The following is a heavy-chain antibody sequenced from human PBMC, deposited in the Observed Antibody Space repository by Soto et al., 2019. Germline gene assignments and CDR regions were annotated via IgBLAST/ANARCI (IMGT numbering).Heavy chain of an antibody. D-gene: IGHD6-13*01. Sequence: PSETLSLTCTVSGGSLSSRSLYWGWVRQPPGKGLEWIGTFFSGNTYSNPSLKSRVSISVDTSKRQFSLKLRSVAAADTAIYYCATTRGLAVGGSFDYWGQGALVTVSS. V-gene: IGHV4-39*01. CDR2: FFSGNT. CDR1: GGSLSSRSLY. J-gene: IGHJ4*02. CDR3: ATTRGLAVGGSFDY.